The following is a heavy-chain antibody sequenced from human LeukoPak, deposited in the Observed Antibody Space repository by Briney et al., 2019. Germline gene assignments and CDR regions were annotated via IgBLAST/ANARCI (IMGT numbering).Heavy chain of an antibody. V-gene: IGHV1-2*02. J-gene: IGHJ6*03. Sequence: ASVKVSCKASGYTFTGYYTHWVRQAPGQGLEWMGWINPNSGGTNYAQKFQGRVTRTRDTSISTAYMELSRLRSDDTAVYYCARSDQFPYYMDVWGKGTTVTVSS. CDR2: INPNSGGT. CDR3: ARSDQFPYYMDV. D-gene: IGHD2-2*01. CDR1: GYTFTGYY.